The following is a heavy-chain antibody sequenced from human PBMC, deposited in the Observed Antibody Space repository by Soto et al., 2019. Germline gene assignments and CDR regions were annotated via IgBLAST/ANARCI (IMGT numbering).Heavy chain of an antibody. V-gene: IGHV3-30*18. CDR3: AKDHNDFWSGYYFHYYYMDV. D-gene: IGHD3-3*01. CDR1: GFSFATYA. J-gene: IGHJ6*03. Sequence: GGSLRLSCATSGFSFATYAIHWVRQAPGKGLEWVGVISYDGSNKYYADSVKGRFTISRENPKNTLYLQMNSLRAEDTAVYYCAKDHNDFWSGYYFHYYYMDVWGIGTTVTVSS. CDR2: ISYDGSNK.